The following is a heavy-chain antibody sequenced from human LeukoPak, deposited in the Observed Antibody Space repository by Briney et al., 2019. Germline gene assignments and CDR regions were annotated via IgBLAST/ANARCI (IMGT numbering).Heavy chain of an antibody. Sequence: SVKVSCKASGFTFTSSAMQWVRQARGQRLEWIGWIVVGSGNTNYAQKFQERVTITRDMSTSTAYMELSSLRSEDTAVYYCAGDIAAAATGFDYWGQGTLVTVSS. D-gene: IGHD6-13*01. V-gene: IGHV1-58*02. CDR3: AGDIAAAATGFDY. CDR2: IVVGSGNT. CDR1: GFTFTSSA. J-gene: IGHJ4*02.